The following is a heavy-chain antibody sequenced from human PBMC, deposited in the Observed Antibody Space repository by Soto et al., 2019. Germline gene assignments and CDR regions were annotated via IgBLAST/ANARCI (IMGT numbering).Heavy chain of an antibody. Sequence: GGSLRLSCSISGFTSGNYAMNWVRQAPGKGLEWLSVISGSGLIAYYADSVKGRFTVSSDKPKSTVVLQLTNLTLEDTAIYYCAQAERFWAPFRWGQGTLVTVSS. CDR2: ISGSGLIA. J-gene: IGHJ4*02. D-gene: IGHD6-19*01. CDR1: GFTSGNYA. V-gene: IGHV3-23*01. CDR3: AQAERFWAPFR.